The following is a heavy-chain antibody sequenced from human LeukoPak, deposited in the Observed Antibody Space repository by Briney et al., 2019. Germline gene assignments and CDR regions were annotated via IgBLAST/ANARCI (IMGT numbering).Heavy chain of an antibody. CDR3: ARVNSGYDLGYFDY. CDR2: INPNSGGT. Sequence: GASVKVSCKASGYTFTGYYMHWVRQAPGQGLEWMGWINPNSGGTNYAQKFQGWVTMTRDTSISTAYMEPSRLRSDDTAVYYCARVNSGYDLGYFDYWGQGTLVTVSS. CDR1: GYTFTGYY. J-gene: IGHJ4*02. V-gene: IGHV1-2*04. D-gene: IGHD5-12*01.